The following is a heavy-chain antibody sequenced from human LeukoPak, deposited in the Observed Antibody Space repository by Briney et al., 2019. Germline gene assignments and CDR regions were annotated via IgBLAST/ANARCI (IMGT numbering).Heavy chain of an antibody. Sequence: GGSLRLSCAASGFTFSSFTMTWVRQAPGKGLEWVSSISSGSNYIYDADAVKGRFTISRDNPRNTLYMQMNSLRAEDTALYYCAIMHPYYDGNGYWVQWGQGTLVTVSS. CDR3: AIMHPYYDGNGYWVQ. D-gene: IGHD3-22*01. V-gene: IGHV3-21*04. CDR1: GFTFSSFT. J-gene: IGHJ4*02. CDR2: ISSGSNYI.